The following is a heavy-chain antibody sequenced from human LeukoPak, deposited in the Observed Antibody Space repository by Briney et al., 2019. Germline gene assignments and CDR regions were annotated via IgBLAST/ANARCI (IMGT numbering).Heavy chain of an antibody. CDR1: GGSISSYY. Sequence: SETLSLTCTVSGGSISSYYWSWIRQPAGKGLEWIGRIYTSGSTNYNPSLKSRVTMSVDTSKNQFSLKLSSVTAADTAVYYCARDLSEELSNWFDPWGQGTLVTVSS. V-gene: IGHV4-4*07. D-gene: IGHD1-26*01. CDR3: ARDLSEELSNWFDP. J-gene: IGHJ5*02. CDR2: IYTSGST.